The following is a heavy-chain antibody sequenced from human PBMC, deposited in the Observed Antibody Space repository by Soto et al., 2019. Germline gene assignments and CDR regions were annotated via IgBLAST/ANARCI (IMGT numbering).Heavy chain of an antibody. CDR2: ISYDGSNK. CDR1: GFTFSSYG. D-gene: IGHD3-9*01. J-gene: IGHJ4*02. CDR3: AKGIYDILTGYRY. V-gene: IGHV3-30*18. Sequence: QVQLVESGGGVVQPGRSLRLSCAASGFTFSSYGMHWVRKAPGKGLEWVAVISYDGSNKYYADSVKGRFTISRDNSKNTLYLQMNSLRAEDTAVYYCAKGIYDILTGYRYWGQGTLVTVSS.